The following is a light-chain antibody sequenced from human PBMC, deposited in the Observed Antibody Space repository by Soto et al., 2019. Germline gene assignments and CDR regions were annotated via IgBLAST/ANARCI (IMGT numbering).Light chain of an antibody. Sequence: DIQITQAPSSLSASVGDRVTITCRASQNIFSYLSWYQHKPRKAPYLLIYAASSLQSGVPSRFSGSGSGKDFALNISSLQPEDFATFYCQQSYSVPHTFGQGTKLEI. CDR1: QNIFSY. CDR2: AAS. CDR3: QQSYSVPHT. J-gene: IGKJ2*01. V-gene: IGKV1-39*01.